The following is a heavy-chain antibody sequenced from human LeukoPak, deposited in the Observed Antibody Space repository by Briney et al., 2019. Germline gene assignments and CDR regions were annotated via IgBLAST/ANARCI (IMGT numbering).Heavy chain of an antibody. V-gene: IGHV1-8*01. CDR3: ARDTYYYDSSGSAVDI. D-gene: IGHD3-22*01. J-gene: IGHJ3*02. Sequence: ASVKVSCKASGYTFTNYGITRVRQATGQGLEWMGWMNPNSGNTGYAQKLQGRVTITRNTSISTAYMELSSLRSEDTAVYYCARDTYYYDSSGSAVDIWGQGTMVTVSS. CDR2: MNPNSGNT. CDR1: GYTFTNYG.